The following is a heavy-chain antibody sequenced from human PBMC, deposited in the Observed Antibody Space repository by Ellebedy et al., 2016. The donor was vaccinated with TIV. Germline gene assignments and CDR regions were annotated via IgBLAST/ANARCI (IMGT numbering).Heavy chain of an antibody. CDR3: ARELGDGSGSPY. J-gene: IGHJ4*02. CDR1: GFTFSDYY. CDR2: ISSSSSYT. V-gene: IGHV3-11*05. D-gene: IGHD3-10*01. Sequence: GESLKISXAASGFTFSDYYMSWIRQAPGKGLEWVSYISSSSSYTNYADSVKGRFTISRDNAKNSLYLQMNSLRAEDTAVYYCARELGDGSGSPYWGQGTLVTVSS.